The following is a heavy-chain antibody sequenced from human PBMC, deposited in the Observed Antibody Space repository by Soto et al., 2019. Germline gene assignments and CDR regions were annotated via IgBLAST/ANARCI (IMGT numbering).Heavy chain of an antibody. Sequence: QVQLVESGGGVVQPGRSLRLSCAASGFTFSSYAMHWVRQAPGKGLEWVAVISYDGSNKYYADSVKGRFTISRDNSKNGVYLQMNSLRAEDTAVYYCARVDVRFSVYYYGMDVWGQGTTVTVSS. CDR3: ARVDVRFSVYYYGMDV. CDR2: ISYDGSNK. J-gene: IGHJ6*02. CDR1: GFTFSSYA. D-gene: IGHD3-3*01. V-gene: IGHV3-30-3*01.